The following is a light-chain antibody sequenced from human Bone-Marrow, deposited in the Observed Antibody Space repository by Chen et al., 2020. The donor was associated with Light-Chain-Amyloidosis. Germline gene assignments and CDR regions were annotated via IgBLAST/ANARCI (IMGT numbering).Light chain of an antibody. Sequence: QSALTQPASVSGSPGQSITIPCTGTSSDVGGDNHVSWYQQHPDKAPKLMIYEVTNRPSCVPDRFSGSKSDNMASLTISGLQTEDEADYFCSSYTITNTLVFGSGTRVTVL. CDR2: EVT. CDR1: SSDVGGDNH. V-gene: IGLV2-14*01. CDR3: SSYTITNTLV. J-gene: IGLJ1*01.